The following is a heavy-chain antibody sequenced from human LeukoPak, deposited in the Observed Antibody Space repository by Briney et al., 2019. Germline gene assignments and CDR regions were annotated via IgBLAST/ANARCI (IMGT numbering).Heavy chain of an antibody. D-gene: IGHD5-12*01. J-gene: IGHJ4*02. CDR1: GLTFDDYS. CDR3: AKDMAATITAAPPDDY. V-gene: IGHV3-9*01. CDR2: ISWNSGSI. Sequence: GGSLRLSCVASGLTFDDYSMHWVRQAPGKGLEWVAGISWNSGSIGYADSVKGRFTISRDNAKNSLYLQMNSLRAEDTALYYCAKDMAATITAAPPDDYWGQGTLVTVSS.